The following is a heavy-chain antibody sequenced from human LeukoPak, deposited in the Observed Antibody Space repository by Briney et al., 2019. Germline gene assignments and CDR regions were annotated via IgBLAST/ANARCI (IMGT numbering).Heavy chain of an antibody. Sequence: SETLSLTCAVYGGSFSGYYWSWIRQPPGKGLEWIGYIYYSGSTNYNPSLKSRVTISVDTSKNQFSLKLSSVTAADTAVYYCARHFTGYYDILPWFDPWGQGTLVTVSS. D-gene: IGHD3-9*01. CDR3: ARHFTGYYDILPWFDP. CDR2: IYYSGST. CDR1: GGSFSGYY. J-gene: IGHJ5*02. V-gene: IGHV4-59*08.